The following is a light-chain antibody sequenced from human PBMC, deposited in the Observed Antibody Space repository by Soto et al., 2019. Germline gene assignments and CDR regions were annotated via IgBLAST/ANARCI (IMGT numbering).Light chain of an antibody. J-gene: IGKJ5*01. V-gene: IGKV4-1*01. Sequence: DIVMTQSPDSLAVSLGERATINCKSSQSVLYSSNNKNYLAWYQQKPGQPHKLLIYWAYTRESGVHDRFSGSGSGTDFTLTIRSLQAEDVAVYYCQQYYSTPPTFGQGTRLDIK. CDR2: WAY. CDR1: QSVLYSSNNKNY. CDR3: QQYYSTPPT.